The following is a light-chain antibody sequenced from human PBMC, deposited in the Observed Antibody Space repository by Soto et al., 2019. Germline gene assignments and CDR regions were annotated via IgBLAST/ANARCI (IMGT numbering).Light chain of an antibody. CDR3: QQYDHLPLS. J-gene: IGKJ4*01. V-gene: IGKV1-33*01. CDR2: DAS. Sequence: DMQMTQSPSSLSASVGDRATITCKASQDITNYLNWYQQKPGKAPRLLIYDASNLETGVPSRFSGSGYGTDFTLTISRMKPEDIAAYYCQQYDHLPLSFGEGTKVDIK. CDR1: QDITNY.